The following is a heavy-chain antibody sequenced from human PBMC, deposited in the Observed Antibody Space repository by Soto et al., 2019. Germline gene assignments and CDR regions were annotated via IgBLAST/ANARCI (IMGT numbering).Heavy chain of an antibody. CDR1: GFTFSSYA. CDR3: ARDYEPFDY. CDR2: ISYDGSNK. Sequence: LRLSCAASGFTFSSYAMHWVRQAPGKGLEWVAVISYDGSNKYYADSVKGRFTISRDNSKNTLYLQMNSLRAEDTAVYYCARDYEPFDYWGQGTLVTVSS. J-gene: IGHJ4*02. V-gene: IGHV3-30-3*01. D-gene: IGHD3-16*01.